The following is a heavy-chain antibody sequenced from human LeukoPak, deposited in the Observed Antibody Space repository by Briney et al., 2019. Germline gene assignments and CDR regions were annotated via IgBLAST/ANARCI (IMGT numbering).Heavy chain of an antibody. CDR3: ARNVAGSRQFDS. J-gene: IGHJ4*02. V-gene: IGHV1-8*01. CDR1: GYTFTSYD. CDR2: MNPNSGNT. Sequence: ASVKVSCKASGYTFTSYDLNWVRPATGQGLEWMGWMNPNSGNTDYAQKFQGRVIITRNTSISTAYMDLSSLRSEDTAVYYCARNVAGSRQFDSWGQGTLVTVSS. D-gene: IGHD3-10*01.